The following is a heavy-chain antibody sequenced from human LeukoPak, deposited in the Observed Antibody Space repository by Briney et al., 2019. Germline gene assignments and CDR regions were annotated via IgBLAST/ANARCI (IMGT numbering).Heavy chain of an antibody. CDR2: IYYSGST. J-gene: IGHJ4*02. V-gene: IGHV4-59*12. CDR1: GGSISSYY. Sequence: PSETLSLTCTVSGGSISSYYWSWIRQPPGKGLEWIGYIYYSGSTNYNPSLKSRVTISVDTSKNQFSLKLSSVTAADTAVYYCARVTTVAKQFDYWGQGTLVTVSS. CDR3: ARVTTVAKQFDY. D-gene: IGHD4-23*01.